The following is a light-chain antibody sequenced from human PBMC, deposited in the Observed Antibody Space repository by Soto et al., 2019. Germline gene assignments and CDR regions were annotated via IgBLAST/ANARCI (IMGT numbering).Light chain of an antibody. Sequence: QSVLAQPPSVSGAPGQRVTISCTGSSSNFGAGYDVHWYQHTPGTAPKLLIYGNNNRPSGVPDRFSGSKSGTSASLAITGLQAEDEADYYCQSHDSSLIAYVFGTGTKVTVL. CDR1: SSNFGAGYD. CDR2: GNN. CDR3: QSHDSSLIAYV. V-gene: IGLV1-40*01. J-gene: IGLJ1*01.